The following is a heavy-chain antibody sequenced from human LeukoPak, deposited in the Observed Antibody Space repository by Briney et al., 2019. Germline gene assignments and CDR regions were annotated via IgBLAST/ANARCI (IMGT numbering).Heavy chain of an antibody. Sequence: ASVKVSCKASGYSFTGYYMHWVRQATGQGLEWMGWMNPNSGNTGYAQKFQGRVTMTRNTSISTAYMELSSLRSEDTAVYYCARGLGGYSYGLTSDYWGQGTLVTVSS. D-gene: IGHD5-18*01. V-gene: IGHV1-8*02. CDR2: MNPNSGNT. CDR3: ARGLGGYSYGLTSDY. J-gene: IGHJ4*02. CDR1: GYSFTGYY.